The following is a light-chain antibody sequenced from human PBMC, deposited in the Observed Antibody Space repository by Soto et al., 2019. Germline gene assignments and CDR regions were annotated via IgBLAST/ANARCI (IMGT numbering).Light chain of an antibody. CDR2: AAS. V-gene: IGKV1-6*01. CDR1: QDIRSA. CDR3: LLDFSYFWA. J-gene: IGKJ1*01. Sequence: IQMTQSPSSLSASVRDRVTITCRASQDIRSALGWYQQKQGKVPKLLIYAASTLQSGVPSRFRGSRSGTDCTLPISRLQPEDFETYYCLLDFSYFWAFGQGTKV.